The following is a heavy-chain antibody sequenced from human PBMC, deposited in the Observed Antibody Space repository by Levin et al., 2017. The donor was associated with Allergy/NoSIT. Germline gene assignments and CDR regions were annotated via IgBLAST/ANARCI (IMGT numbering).Heavy chain of an antibody. CDR1: GGSISSGGYY. V-gene: IGHV4-31*03. J-gene: IGHJ3*02. CDR2: IYYSGST. Sequence: PSETLSLTCTVSGGSISSGGYYWSWIRQHPGKGLEWIGYIYYSGSTYYNPSLKSRVTISVDTSKNQFSLKLSSVTAADTAVYYCATSRYCSGGSCYGPLAFDIWGQGTMVTVSS. D-gene: IGHD2-15*01. CDR3: ATSRYCSGGSCYGPLAFDI.